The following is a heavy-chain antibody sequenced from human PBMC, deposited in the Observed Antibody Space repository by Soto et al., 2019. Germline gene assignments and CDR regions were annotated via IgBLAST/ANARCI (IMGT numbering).Heavy chain of an antibody. CDR2: IDPSDSYT. Sequence: PGESLKISCKGSGYSFTSYWISWVRQMPGKGLEWMGRIDPSDSYTNYSPSFQGHVTISADKSISTAYLQWSSLKASDTAMYYCARNIVVVPAVFYYGMDVWGQGTTVTVS. CDR3: ARNIVVVPAVFYYGMDV. CDR1: GYSFTSYW. D-gene: IGHD2-2*01. V-gene: IGHV5-10-1*01. J-gene: IGHJ6*02.